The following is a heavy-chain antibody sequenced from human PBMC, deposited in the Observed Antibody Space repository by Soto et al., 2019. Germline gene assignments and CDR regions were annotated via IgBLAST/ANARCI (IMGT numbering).Heavy chain of an antibody. J-gene: IGHJ1*01. D-gene: IGHD6-6*01. CDR2: IDPANGNT. V-gene: IGHV1-3*01. CDR1: GYTLPSYG. CDR3: ARDVASSIDA. Sequence: ASVKVTCKASGYTLPSYGMRWIYQAPGQRLEWLGWIDPANGNTKYSRKFEGRVIITSDASANTAYMELSRLRPEDTAVYYCARDVASSIDAWGQGTLVTVSS.